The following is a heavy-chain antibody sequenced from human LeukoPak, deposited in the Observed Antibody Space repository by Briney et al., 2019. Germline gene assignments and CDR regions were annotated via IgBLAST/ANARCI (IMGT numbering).Heavy chain of an antibody. CDR3: ARGSKSYGDYIRSRIHYFDY. CDR1: GFTFSSYS. D-gene: IGHD4-17*01. CDR2: IRYDGSNQ. V-gene: IGHV3-30*02. Sequence: PGGSLRLSSAASGFTFSSYSMHWVRQAPGKGLEWVAFIRYDGSNQYYADSVKGRFTISRDNSKNTLYLQMNSLRAEDTAVYYCARGSKSYGDYIRSRIHYFDYWGQGTLVTVSS. J-gene: IGHJ4*02.